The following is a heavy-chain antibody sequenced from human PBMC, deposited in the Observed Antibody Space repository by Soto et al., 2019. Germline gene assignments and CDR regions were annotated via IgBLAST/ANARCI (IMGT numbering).Heavy chain of an antibody. CDR2: IYYSGST. CDR1: GGSISSGDYY. J-gene: IGHJ6*02. CDR3: ARDPILTGYPSVDYYYYGMDV. V-gene: IGHV4-30-4*01. Sequence: PSETLSLTCTVSGGSISSGDYYWSWIRQPPGKGLEWIGYIYYSGSTYYNPSLKSRVTISVDTSKNQFSLKLSSVTAADTAVYYCARDPILTGYPSVDYYYYGMDVWGQGTTVTVSS. D-gene: IGHD3-9*01.